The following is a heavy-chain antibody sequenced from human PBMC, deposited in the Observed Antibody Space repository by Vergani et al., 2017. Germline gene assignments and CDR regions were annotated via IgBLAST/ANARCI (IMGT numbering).Heavy chain of an antibody. D-gene: IGHD2/OR15-2a*01. Sequence: EVQLLESGGGLVQPGGSLRLSCAASGFTFSSYAMSWVRQAPGKGLEWVSAISGSGCSTYYADSVKGRFTISRDNSKNTLYLQMNSLRAEDTSVYYCAKDIVTTGSYFDYWGQGTLVTVSS. CDR1: GFTFSSYA. J-gene: IGHJ4*02. V-gene: IGHV3-23*01. CDR3: AKDIVTTGSYFDY. CDR2: ISGSGCST.